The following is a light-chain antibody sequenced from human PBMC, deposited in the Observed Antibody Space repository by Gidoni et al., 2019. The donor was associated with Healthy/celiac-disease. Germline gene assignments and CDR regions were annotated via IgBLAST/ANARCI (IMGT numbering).Light chain of an antibody. Sequence: DIQMTQSPSSLSASVGDRVTITCRASQSISSYLNWYQQKPGNAPKLRSYAAFSLQRGVPSRFSGRVSGTDFTLTISTLQPQDFATYYCQQSYSTPPITFGQGTRLEIK. CDR1: QSISSY. CDR2: AAF. CDR3: QQSYSTPPIT. J-gene: IGKJ5*01. V-gene: IGKV1-39*01.